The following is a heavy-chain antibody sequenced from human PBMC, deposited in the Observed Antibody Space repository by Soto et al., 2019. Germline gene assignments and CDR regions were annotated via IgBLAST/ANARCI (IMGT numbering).Heavy chain of an antibody. CDR3: ARPVYGDYPARGDDAFDI. J-gene: IGHJ3*02. CDR2: IYPGDSDT. D-gene: IGHD4-17*01. CDR1: GYSFTSYW. V-gene: IGHV5-51*01. Sequence: GESLKISCKGSGYSFTSYWIAWVRQMPGKGLEWMGVIYPGDSDTRYSPSFQGQVTISADKSISTAYLQWSSLEASDTAMYYCARPVYGDYPARGDDAFDIWGQGTMVTVSS.